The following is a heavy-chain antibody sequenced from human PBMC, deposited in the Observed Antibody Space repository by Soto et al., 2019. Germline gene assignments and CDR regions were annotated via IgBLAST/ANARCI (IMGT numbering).Heavy chain of an antibody. CDR2: ISGSGGST. V-gene: IGHV3-23*01. CDR1: GFTFSSYA. D-gene: IGHD2-15*01. J-gene: IGHJ4*02. Sequence: EVQLLESGGGLVQPVGSLRLSCAASGFTFSSYAMSWVRQAPGKGLEWVSAISGSGGSTYYADSVKGRFTISRDNSKNTLYLQMNSLRAEDTAVYYCATAFYCSGGSCSRGYFDYWGQGTLVTVSS. CDR3: ATAFYCSGGSCSRGYFDY.